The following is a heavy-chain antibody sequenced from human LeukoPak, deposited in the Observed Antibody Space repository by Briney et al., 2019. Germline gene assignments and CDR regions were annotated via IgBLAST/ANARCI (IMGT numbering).Heavy chain of an antibody. CDR2: IYYSGST. Sequence: PSETLSLTCTVSDGSISSYYWSWIRQPPGKGLEWIGYIYYSGSTNYNPSLKSRVTISVDTSKNQFSLKLSSVTAADTAVYYCARHGAVAGPTHFDYWGQGTLVTVSS. J-gene: IGHJ4*02. CDR3: ARHGAVAGPTHFDY. V-gene: IGHV4-59*08. CDR1: DGSISSYY. D-gene: IGHD6-19*01.